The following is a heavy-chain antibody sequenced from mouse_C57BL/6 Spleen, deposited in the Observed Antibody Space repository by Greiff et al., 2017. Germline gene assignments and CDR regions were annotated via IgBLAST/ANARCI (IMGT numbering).Heavy chain of an antibody. J-gene: IGHJ2*01. CDR1: GYTFTGYW. D-gene: IGHD1-1*01. Sequence: VKLQESGAELMKPGASVKLSCKATGYTFTGYWIEWVKQRPGHGLEWIGEILPGSGSTNYNEKFKGKATFTADTSSNTAYMQLSSLTTEDSAICCCTRGVVATETYCWGQGATLTVSS. V-gene: IGHV1-9*01. CDR3: TRGVVATETYC. CDR2: ILPGSGST.